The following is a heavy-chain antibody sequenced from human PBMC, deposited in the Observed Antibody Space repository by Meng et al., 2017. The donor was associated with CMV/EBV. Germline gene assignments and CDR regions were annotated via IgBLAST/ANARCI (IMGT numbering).Heavy chain of an antibody. V-gene: IGHV4-39*07. D-gene: IGHD2-15*01. Sequence: SETLSLTCTVSGGSISSSSYYWGWIRQPPGKGLEWIGSIYYSGSTYYNLSLKSRVTISVDTSKNQFSLKLSSVTAADTAVYYCARDRWLLNNWFDPWGQGTLVTVSS. J-gene: IGHJ5*02. CDR2: IYYSGST. CDR3: ARDRWLLNNWFDP. CDR1: GGSISSSSYY.